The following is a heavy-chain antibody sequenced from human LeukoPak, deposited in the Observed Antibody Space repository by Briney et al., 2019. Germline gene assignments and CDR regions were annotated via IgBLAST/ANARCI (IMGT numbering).Heavy chain of an antibody. CDR2: IYSGGST. CDR1: GFTVSSNY. Sequence: PGGSLRLSCAASGFTVSSNYMSWVRQAPGKGLEWVSVIYSGGSTYYADSVKGRFTISRDNSKNTLYLQMNSLRAEDTAVYYCARDLAVYDSSGYYAFDIWGQGTMVTVPS. J-gene: IGHJ3*02. V-gene: IGHV3-53*01. D-gene: IGHD3-22*01. CDR3: ARDLAVYDSSGYYAFDI.